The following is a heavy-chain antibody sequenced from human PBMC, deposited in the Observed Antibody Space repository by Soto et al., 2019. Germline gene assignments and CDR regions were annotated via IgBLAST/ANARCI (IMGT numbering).Heavy chain of an antibody. CDR2: TYYRSKWYN. Sequence: QSQTLSLTCAISGDSVSSNSAAWNWIRQSPSRGLEWLGRTYYRSKWYNDYAVSVKSRITINPDTSKNQFSLQLNSVTPEDTAVYYCARNVLLWFGDIIYYYGMDVWGQGTTVTVSS. CDR1: GDSVSSNSAA. D-gene: IGHD3-10*01. J-gene: IGHJ6*02. CDR3: ARNVLLWFGDIIYYYGMDV. V-gene: IGHV6-1*01.